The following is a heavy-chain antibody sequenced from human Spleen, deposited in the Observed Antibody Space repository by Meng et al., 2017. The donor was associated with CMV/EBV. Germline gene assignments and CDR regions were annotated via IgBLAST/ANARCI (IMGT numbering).Heavy chain of an antibody. CDR3: ASLTTVPKFDP. CDR1: GLTFSSYW. V-gene: IGHV3-74*01. D-gene: IGHD4-17*01. CDR2: INSDGSNI. J-gene: IGHJ5*02. Sequence: LSCAASGLTFSSYWMHWVRQAPGKGLVWVSRINSDGSNINYADSVKGRFTISRDNSKNTLYLQMNSLRAEDTAVYYCASLTTVPKFDPWGPFPLVTVSS.